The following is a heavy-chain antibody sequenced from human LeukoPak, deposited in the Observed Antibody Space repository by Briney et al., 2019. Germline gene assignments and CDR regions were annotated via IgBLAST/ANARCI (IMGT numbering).Heavy chain of an antibody. CDR2: IYYSGST. CDR3: ARDRRGYDILTGYYYFDY. V-gene: IGHV4-39*07. CDR1: GGSISSSSYY. J-gene: IGHJ4*02. D-gene: IGHD3-9*01. Sequence: SETLSLTCTVSGGSISSSSYYWGWIRQPPGKGLEWIGSIYYSGSTYYNPSLKSRATISVDTSKNQFSLKLSSVTAADTAVYYCARDRRGYDILTGYYYFDYWGQGTLVTVSS.